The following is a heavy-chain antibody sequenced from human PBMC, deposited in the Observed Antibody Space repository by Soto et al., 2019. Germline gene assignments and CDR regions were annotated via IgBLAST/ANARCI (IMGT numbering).Heavy chain of an antibody. J-gene: IGHJ4*02. CDR3: ARDAATGTGY. D-gene: IGHD1-1*01. CDR1: GFTFSSYA. Sequence: QVQLVESGGGVVQPGRSLRLSCAASGFTFSSYAMHWVRQAPGKGLEWVAVISYDGSNKYYADSVKGRSTISRDNSKNTRYLQMNSLRAEDTAVYYCARDAATGTGYWGQGTLVTVSS. V-gene: IGHV3-30-3*01. CDR2: ISYDGSNK.